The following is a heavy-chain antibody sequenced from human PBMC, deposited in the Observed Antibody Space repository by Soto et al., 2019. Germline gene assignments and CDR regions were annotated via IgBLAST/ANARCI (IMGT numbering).Heavy chain of an antibody. V-gene: IGHV3-23*01. CDR1: EVTFNNYG. J-gene: IGHJ3*01. D-gene: IGHD6-19*01. CDR2: ISVTGGSS. Sequence: GGPLRGCCASSEVTFNNYGRNLIPQAPGKVLEWVGSISVTGGSSHHADSVKCRLTISRDNSKNTLYLQMNSLRAEDTAIYYCVKEGSGWDLRGSVDFWGRGTMV. CDR3: VKEGSGWDLRGSVDF.